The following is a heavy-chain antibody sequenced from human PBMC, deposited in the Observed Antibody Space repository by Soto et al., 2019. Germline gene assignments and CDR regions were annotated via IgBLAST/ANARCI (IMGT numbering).Heavy chain of an antibody. CDR2: TYWDDDK. V-gene: IGHV2-5*02. CDR3: EHSTGGYSYGYEYWSDP. J-gene: IGHJ5*02. D-gene: IGHD5-18*01. Sequence: QITLKESGPTLVKPTQTLTLTCTFSGFSLSTSGVGVSWIRQPPGKALEWLPLTYWDDDKRYSPSLKSRLTITKDTSKNQVVLTMTNMDPVDTATYYCEHSTGGYSYGYEYWSDPWGQGTLVTVSS. CDR1: GFSLSTSGVG.